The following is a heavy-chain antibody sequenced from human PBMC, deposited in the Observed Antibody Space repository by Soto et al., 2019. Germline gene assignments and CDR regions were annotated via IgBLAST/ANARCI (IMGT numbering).Heavy chain of an antibody. J-gene: IGHJ4*02. CDR3: ARFLPDESPHGYILDY. Sequence: PGESLKISCKGSGYAFPNYWIGWRRPIPGKGLEWMGMVHSADSETRYSPSFEGQVTFSADRSTNTAYVQWSRLKASDTAMFYCARFLPDESPHGYILDYWGQGTLVTVSS. CDR1: GYAFPNYW. V-gene: IGHV5-51*01. CDR2: VHSADSET. D-gene: IGHD5-18*01.